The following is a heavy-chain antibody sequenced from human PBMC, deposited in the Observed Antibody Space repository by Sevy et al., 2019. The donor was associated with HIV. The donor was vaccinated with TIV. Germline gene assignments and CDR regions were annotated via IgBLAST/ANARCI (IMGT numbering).Heavy chain of an antibody. D-gene: IGHD7-27*01. CDR2: IIPVFGIA. CDR1: GGTFSRYA. J-gene: IGHJ4*02. CDR3: ADSTGEGFDY. Sequence: ASVKVSCKASGGTFSRYAISWVRQAPGQGLEWMGGIIPVFGIARYAQTFQDIVTITADESTSTIYMELSSLRSEDTAVYYCADSTGEGFDYWGQGTLVTVSS. V-gene: IGHV1-69*13.